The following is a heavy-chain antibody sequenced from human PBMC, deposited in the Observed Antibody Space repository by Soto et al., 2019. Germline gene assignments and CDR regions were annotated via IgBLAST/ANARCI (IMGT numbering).Heavy chain of an antibody. D-gene: IGHD2-15*01. CDR3: ARHHVKRGLVAASGWAFDI. Sequence: SETLSLTCTVSGGSISNNSYYWGWVRQPPGKGLEWIGSVYYRGNTYYNPSLKSRVTISVDTSKNQFSLKLSSVTAADTAVFYCARHHVKRGLVAASGWAFDIWGQGTMVTVSS. V-gene: IGHV4-39*01. CDR1: GGSISNNSYY. CDR2: VYYRGNT. J-gene: IGHJ3*02.